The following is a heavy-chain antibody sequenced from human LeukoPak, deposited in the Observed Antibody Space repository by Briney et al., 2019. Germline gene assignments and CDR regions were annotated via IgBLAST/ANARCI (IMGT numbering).Heavy chain of an antibody. CDR3: ARDRDFYGDYDPPYFDS. V-gene: IGHV4-39*07. J-gene: IGHJ4*02. Sequence: SETLSLTCTVSGGSISSSRYYWAWIRQSPGKGLEWIGSIYPSGSTYYNPSLKSRVTMSVNTSKNQFSLKLTSVTAADTAVYYCARDRDFYGDYDPPYFDSWGQGTLVTVSS. CDR1: GGSISSSRYY. CDR2: IYPSGST. D-gene: IGHD4-17*01.